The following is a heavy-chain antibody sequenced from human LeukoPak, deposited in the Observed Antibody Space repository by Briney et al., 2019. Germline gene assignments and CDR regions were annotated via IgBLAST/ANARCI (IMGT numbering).Heavy chain of an antibody. J-gene: IGHJ4*02. CDR1: GFTFSSYA. Sequence: GGSLRLSCVGSGFTFSSYAMSWVRQAPGKGQEWVSAISGSGGSTNYADSVKGRFTISRDNSRNTLYLRLNSLRAEDTAVYYCAKEDSVMVREVFTHWGQGTLVTVSS. CDR3: AKEDSVMVREVFTH. D-gene: IGHD3-10*01. CDR2: ISGSGGST. V-gene: IGHV3-23*01.